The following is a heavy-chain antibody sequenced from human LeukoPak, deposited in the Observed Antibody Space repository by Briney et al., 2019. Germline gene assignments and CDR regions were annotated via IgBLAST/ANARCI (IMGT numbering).Heavy chain of an antibody. V-gene: IGHV3-48*01. CDR1: GFTFSGYN. D-gene: IGHD3/OR15-3a*01. CDR2: ISSSGSTI. J-gene: IGHJ4*02. CDR3: ARDLDPLNY. Sequence: PGGSQRLSCAASGFTFSGYNLNWVRQAPGKGLEWVSYISSSGSTIYYADSVKGRFTISRDNAKNSLFLQMNSLRAEDTAVYYCARDLDPLNYWGQGTLVTVSS.